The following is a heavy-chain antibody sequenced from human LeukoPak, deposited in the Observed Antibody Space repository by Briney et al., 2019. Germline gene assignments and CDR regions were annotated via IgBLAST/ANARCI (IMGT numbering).Heavy chain of an antibody. Sequence: ASVKVSCKASGYTFTSYGISWVRQAPGQGLEWMGWISAYNGNTNYAQRLQGRVTMTTDTSTSTAYMELRSLRSDDTAVYYCARDRGLLEWLSEFDYWGQGTLVTVSS. D-gene: IGHD3-3*01. CDR1: GYTFTSYG. CDR2: ISAYNGNT. J-gene: IGHJ4*02. V-gene: IGHV1-18*01. CDR3: ARDRGLLEWLSEFDY.